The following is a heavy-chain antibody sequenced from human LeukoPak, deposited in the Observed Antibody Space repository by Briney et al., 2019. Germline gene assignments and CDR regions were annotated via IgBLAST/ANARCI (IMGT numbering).Heavy chain of an antibody. CDR1: GGSFSGYY. Sequence: PSETLSLTCAVYGGSFSGYYWSWIRQPPGKGLEWIGEIKHSGSTNYNPSLKSRVTISVDTSKNQFSLKLSSVTAADTAVYYCARVQKSLWFGTNWFDPWGQGTLVTVSS. J-gene: IGHJ5*02. V-gene: IGHV4-34*01. CDR3: ARVQKSLWFGTNWFDP. CDR2: IKHSGST. D-gene: IGHD3-10*01.